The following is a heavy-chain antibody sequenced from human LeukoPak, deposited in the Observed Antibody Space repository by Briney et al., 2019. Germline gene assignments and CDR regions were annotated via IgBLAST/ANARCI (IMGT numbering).Heavy chain of an antibody. V-gene: IGHV4-34*01. Sequence: SETLSLTCAVYGESFSGYYWSWIRQPPGKGLEWIGEINHSGSTNYNPSLKSRDTISVDTSKNQFSLKLSSVTAADTAVYYCATSGGTLGPTNYFAYWGQGTLVTVSS. CDR1: GESFSGYY. D-gene: IGHD3-16*01. CDR2: INHSGST. CDR3: ATSGGTLGPTNYFAY. J-gene: IGHJ4*02.